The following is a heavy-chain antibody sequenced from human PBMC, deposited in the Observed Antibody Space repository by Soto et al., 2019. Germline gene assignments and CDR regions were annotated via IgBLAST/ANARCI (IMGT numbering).Heavy chain of an antibody. CDR1: GFTFSSYG. J-gene: IGHJ4*02. CDR3: AKVSGVFWSGLRLEYFDY. D-gene: IGHD3-3*01. CDR2: ISYDGSNK. Sequence: GGSLRLSCAASGFTFSSYGMHWVRQAPGKGLEWVALISYDGSNKYYADSVKGRFTISRDNSKNTLYLQMNSLRAEDTAVYYCAKVSGVFWSGLRLEYFDYWGQGTLVTVSS. V-gene: IGHV3-30*18.